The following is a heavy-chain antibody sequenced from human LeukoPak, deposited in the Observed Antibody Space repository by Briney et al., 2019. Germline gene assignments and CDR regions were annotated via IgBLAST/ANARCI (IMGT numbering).Heavy chain of an antibody. J-gene: IGHJ4*02. CDR1: GGSISSGYY. D-gene: IGHD3-3*01. Sequence: SETLSLTCTVSGGSISSGYYWGWIRQPPGKGLEWIGSIYHSGSTNYNPSLKSRVTISVDTSKNQFSLKLSSVTAADTAVYYCARRERPYYDFWSGYPHFDYWGQGTLVTVSS. CDR2: IYHSGST. V-gene: IGHV4-38-2*02. CDR3: ARRERPYYDFWSGYPHFDY.